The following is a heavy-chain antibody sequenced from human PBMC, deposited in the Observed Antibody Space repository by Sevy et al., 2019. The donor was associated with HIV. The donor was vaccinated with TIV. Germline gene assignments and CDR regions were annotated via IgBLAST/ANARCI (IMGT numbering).Heavy chain of an antibody. CDR3: ARAPYYYDSSGYYCLDY. J-gene: IGHJ4*02. V-gene: IGHV3-74*01. Sequence: GGSLRLSCAASGFTFSSYWMHWVRQAPGKGLVWVSRINSDGSSTSYADSVKGRFTISRDNAKNTLYLQMNSLRAEDTAVYYCARAPYYYDSSGYYCLDYWGQGTLVTVSS. CDR1: GFTFSSYW. CDR2: INSDGSST. D-gene: IGHD3-22*01.